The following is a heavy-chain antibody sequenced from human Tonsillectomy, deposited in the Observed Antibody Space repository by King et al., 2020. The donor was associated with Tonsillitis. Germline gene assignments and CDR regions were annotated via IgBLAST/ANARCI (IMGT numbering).Heavy chain of an antibody. Sequence: DVQLVESGGGLVKPGGSLRLSCAASGFTFSIYSMNWVRQAPGKGLEWVSSIRSSSSYIYYEDSGKGRFTISRDNAKNSLYLQMNSLRAEDTAVYYCARVRYDSRGYYYVDYWGQGTLVTVSS. V-gene: IGHV3-21*01. D-gene: IGHD3-22*01. J-gene: IGHJ4*02. CDR1: GFTFSIYS. CDR3: ARVRYDSRGYYYVDY. CDR2: IRSSSSYI.